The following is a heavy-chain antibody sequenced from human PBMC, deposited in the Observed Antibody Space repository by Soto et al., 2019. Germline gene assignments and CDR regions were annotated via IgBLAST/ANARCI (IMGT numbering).Heavy chain of an antibody. CDR3: ARVNFVQYCSGGSCLGLELGMDA. CDR2: IYYSGST. Sequence: PSETLSLTCTVSGGSISSGDYYWSWIRQPPGKGLEWIGYIYYSGSTYYNPSLKSRVTISVDTSKNQFSLKLSSVTAADTAVYYCARVNFVQYCSGGSCLGLELGMDAWGQETTVTVSS. D-gene: IGHD2-15*01. CDR1: GGSISSGDYY. J-gene: IGHJ6*02. V-gene: IGHV4-30-4*01.